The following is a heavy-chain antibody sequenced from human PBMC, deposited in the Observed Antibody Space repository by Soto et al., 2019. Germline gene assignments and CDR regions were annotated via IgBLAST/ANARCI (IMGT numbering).Heavy chain of an antibody. Sequence: SETLSLTCTVSGGSISSYYWSWIRQPPGKGLEWIGYIYYSGSTNYNPSLKSRVTISVDTSKNQFSLKLSSVTAADTAVYYCARDYGDYDAFDIWGQGTMVTV. J-gene: IGHJ3*02. V-gene: IGHV4-59*01. CDR2: IYYSGST. D-gene: IGHD4-17*01. CDR3: ARDYGDYDAFDI. CDR1: GGSISSYY.